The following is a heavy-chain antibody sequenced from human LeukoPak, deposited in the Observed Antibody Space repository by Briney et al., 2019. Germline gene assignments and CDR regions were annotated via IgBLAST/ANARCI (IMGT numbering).Heavy chain of an antibody. J-gene: IGHJ3*02. CDR2: INTSGGST. CDR3: ARADDSSGMRGAFDI. V-gene: IGHV1-46*01. Sequence: ASVKVSCKASGYTFTSYYMHWVRQAPGQGLEWMGIINTSGGSTTYAQKFQGRVSMTRDTSTSTVYMELSSLRSEDTAVYYCARADDSSGMRGAFDIWGQGTMVTVSS. D-gene: IGHD3-22*01. CDR1: GYTFTSYY.